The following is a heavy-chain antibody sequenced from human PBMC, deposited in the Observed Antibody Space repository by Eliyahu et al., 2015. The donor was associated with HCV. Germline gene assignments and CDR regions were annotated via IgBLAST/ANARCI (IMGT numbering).Heavy chain of an antibody. V-gene: IGHV1-69*06. CDR2: IIPIFGTA. D-gene: IGHD2-15*01. CDR1: GGTFSSYA. J-gene: IGHJ4*02. Sequence: EVKKPGSSVKVSCKASGGTFSSYAISWVRQAPGXGLEWMGGIIPIFGTANYAQKFQGRVTITADKSTSTAYMELSSLRSXDTAVYYCARDSWRGGYCSGGSCRYYFDYWGQGTLVTVSS. CDR3: ARDSWRGGYCSGGSCRYYFDY.